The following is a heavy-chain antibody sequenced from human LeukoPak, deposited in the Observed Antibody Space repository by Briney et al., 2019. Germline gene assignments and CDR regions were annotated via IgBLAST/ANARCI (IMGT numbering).Heavy chain of an antibody. Sequence: SETLSLTCAVYGGSFSGYYWSWIRQPPGKGLEWIGEINHSGSTNYNPSLKSRVTISVDTSKNQFSLRLSSVTAADTAIYYCARAVSGRFDYWGQGTLDTVSS. CDR2: INHSGST. J-gene: IGHJ4*02. CDR1: GGSFSGYY. CDR3: ARAVSGRFDY. D-gene: IGHD6-19*01. V-gene: IGHV4-34*01.